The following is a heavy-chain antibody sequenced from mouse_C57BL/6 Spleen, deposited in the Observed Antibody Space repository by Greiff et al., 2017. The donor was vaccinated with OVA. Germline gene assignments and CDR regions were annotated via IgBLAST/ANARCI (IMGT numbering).Heavy chain of an antibody. CDR3: ARVDYGSPFYAMDY. V-gene: IGHV1-52*01. CDR2: IDPSDSET. CDR1: GYTFTSYW. Sequence: VQLQQPGAELVRPGSSVKLSCKASGYTFTSYWMHWVKQRPIQGLEWIGNIDPSDSETHYNQKFKDKATLTVDKSSSTAYMQLSSLTSEGSAVYYCARVDYGSPFYAMDYWGQGTSVTVSS. D-gene: IGHD1-1*01. J-gene: IGHJ4*01.